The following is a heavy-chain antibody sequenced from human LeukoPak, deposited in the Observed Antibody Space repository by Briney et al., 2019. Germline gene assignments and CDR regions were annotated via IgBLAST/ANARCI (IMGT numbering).Heavy chain of an antibody. Sequence: GGSLRLSCAGSGLTFSNAWMTWVRQTPGKGLEWGGHIKSKTDGETTEYTTPVKGRFTISRDDSKNTLYLQMNSLKTEDTALYYCTTKHGFQEGIDYWGQGTLVTVSS. CDR3: TTKHGFQEGIDY. CDR1: GLTFSNAW. CDR2: IKSKTDGETT. D-gene: IGHD6-13*01. J-gene: IGHJ4*02. V-gene: IGHV3-15*01.